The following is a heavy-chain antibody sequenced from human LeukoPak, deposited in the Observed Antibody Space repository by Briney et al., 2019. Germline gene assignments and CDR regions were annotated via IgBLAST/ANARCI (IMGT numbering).Heavy chain of an antibody. J-gene: IGHJ4*02. CDR2: ISENSGDT. V-gene: IGHV3-11*06. D-gene: IGHD1-1*01. CDR1: GFTFSASY. CDR3: ARDPRTVRI. Sequence: GGSLRLSCVASGFTFSASYMTWVRQPPGKGLEWLSYISENSGDTNYADAVKGRFTFSRENAKNALYLQMNSLRVEDTAVYYCARDPRTVRIWGQGTLVTVSS.